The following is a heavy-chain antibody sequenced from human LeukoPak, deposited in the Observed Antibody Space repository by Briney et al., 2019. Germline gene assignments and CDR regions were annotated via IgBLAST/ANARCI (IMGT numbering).Heavy chain of an antibody. CDR2: INHSGST. J-gene: IGHJ4*02. D-gene: IGHD5-18*01. V-gene: IGHV4-34*01. CDR1: GGSFSGYY. Sequence: SETPSLTCAVYGGSFSGYYWSWIRQPPGKGLEWIGEINHSGSTNYNPSLKSRVTISVDTSKNQFSLKLSSVTAADTAVYYCARSPKVDTAMAEGWYFDYWGQGTLVTVSS. CDR3: ARSPKVDTAMAEGWYFDY.